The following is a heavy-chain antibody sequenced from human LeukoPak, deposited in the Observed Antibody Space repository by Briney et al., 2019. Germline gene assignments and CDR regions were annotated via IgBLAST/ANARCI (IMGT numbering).Heavy chain of an antibody. CDR1: GFTFSNSR. D-gene: IGHD5-12*01. Sequence: TGGSLRLSCAASGFTFSNSRLHWVRQAPGKGLVWVSRINERGSSTSYADSVKGRFTISRDNAKNTLYLQMNDLRADDTAVYYCAGGRLVATSKAVAIDYWGQGTLVTVSS. CDR2: INERGSST. J-gene: IGHJ4*02. CDR3: AGGRLVATSKAVAIDY. V-gene: IGHV3-74*01.